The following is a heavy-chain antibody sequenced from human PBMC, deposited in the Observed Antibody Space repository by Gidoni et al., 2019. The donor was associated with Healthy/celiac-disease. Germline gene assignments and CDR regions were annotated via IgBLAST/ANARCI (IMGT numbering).Heavy chain of an antibody. J-gene: IGHJ6*02. Sequence: EVQLVESGGGLAQPGGSLQLSCAASGFTFSGSALHLVRQASGKGLAWVGRIRSKANSYETAYAASVKGRFTISRDDSKNTAYLQMNSLKTEDTAVYYCTRHRNAPSYYYYGMDVWGQGTTVTVSS. CDR2: IRSKANSYET. CDR3: TRHRNAPSYYYYGMDV. CDR1: GFTFSGSA. V-gene: IGHV3-73*02.